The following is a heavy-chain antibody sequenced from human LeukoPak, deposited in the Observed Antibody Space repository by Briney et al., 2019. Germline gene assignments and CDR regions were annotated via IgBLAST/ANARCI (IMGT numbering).Heavy chain of an antibody. CDR3: ARSSSFHDKPHENWFDP. D-gene: IGHD6-13*01. CDR2: ISSSSSYI. Sequence: TGGSLRLSCAASGFTFSSYSMNWVRQAPGKGLEWVSSISSSSSYIYYADSVKGRFTISRDNAKNSLYLQMNSLRAEDTAVYYCARSSSFHDKPHENWFDPWGQGTLVTVSS. J-gene: IGHJ5*02. CDR1: GFTFSSYS. V-gene: IGHV3-21*01.